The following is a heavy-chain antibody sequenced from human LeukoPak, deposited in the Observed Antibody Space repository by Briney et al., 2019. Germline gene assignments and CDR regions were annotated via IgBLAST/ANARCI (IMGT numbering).Heavy chain of an antibody. J-gene: IGHJ3*02. D-gene: IGHD2-15*01. CDR1: GFTFSSYA. CDR3: AKDDIISGAVQGPFDI. CDR2: ISGSGGST. Sequence: PGGSLRLSCAASGFTFSSYAMSWVRQAPGKGLEWVSAISGSGGSTYYADSVKGRFTISRDNSKNTLYLQMNSLRAEDAAVYYCAKDDIISGAVQGPFDIWGQGTMVTVSS. V-gene: IGHV3-23*01.